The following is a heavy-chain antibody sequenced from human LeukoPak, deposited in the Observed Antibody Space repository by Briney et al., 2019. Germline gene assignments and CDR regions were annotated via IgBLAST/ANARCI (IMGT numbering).Heavy chain of an antibody. J-gene: IGHJ4*02. D-gene: IGHD4-17*01. CDR2: ISSSSSYI. CDR3: ARDGSLYGDLDY. Sequence: PGGSLRLSCAASGFTFSSYSMNWVRQAPGKGLEWVSSISSSSSYIYYADSVKGRFTISRDNAKNSLYLQMNSLRAEDTAVYYCARDGSLYGDLDYWGQGTLVTVSS. V-gene: IGHV3-21*01. CDR1: GFTFSSYS.